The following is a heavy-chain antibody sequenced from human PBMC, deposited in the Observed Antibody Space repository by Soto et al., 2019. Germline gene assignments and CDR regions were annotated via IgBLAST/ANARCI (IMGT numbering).Heavy chain of an antibody. V-gene: IGHV3-33*01. CDR2: IWYDGSNK. CDR1: GFTFSSYG. Sequence: PGGSLRLSCAASGFTFSSYGMHWVRQAPGKGLEWVAVIWYDGSNKYYADSVKGRFTISRDNSKNTLYLQMNSLRAEDTAVYYCARDRSPVVSGYEIISAYFDYSGQGTLVTVSS. J-gene: IGHJ4*02. D-gene: IGHD5-12*01. CDR3: ARDRSPVVSGYEIISAYFDY.